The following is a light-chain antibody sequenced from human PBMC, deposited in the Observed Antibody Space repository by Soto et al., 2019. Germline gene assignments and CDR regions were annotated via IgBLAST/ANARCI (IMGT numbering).Light chain of an antibody. CDR1: YSDVGSYNL. J-gene: IGLJ3*02. CDR2: EGN. CDR3: CSYAISSTFV. V-gene: IGLV2-23*03. Sequence: QSALTQPASVSGSPGQSITISCTGTYSDVGSYNLVSWYQQHPGKAPKLMIYEGNKRPSGVSIRFSGSKSGSTASLTISGLQAEDEADYYCCSYAISSTFVFGGGTKLTVL.